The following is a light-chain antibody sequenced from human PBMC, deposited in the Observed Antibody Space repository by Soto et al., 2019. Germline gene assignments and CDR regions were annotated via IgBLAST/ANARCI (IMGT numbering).Light chain of an antibody. Sequence: QSALTQPASVSGSPGQSITISCTGTSSDVGGYNHVSWYQHSPGKAPKLILFAVSDRPSGVSHRFSGSKSGNTASLTISGRQAEDEADYYCCSYTSISTVVFGGGTQLTVL. J-gene: IGLJ2*01. CDR1: SSDVGGYNH. CDR3: CSYTSISTVV. CDR2: AVS. V-gene: IGLV2-14*01.